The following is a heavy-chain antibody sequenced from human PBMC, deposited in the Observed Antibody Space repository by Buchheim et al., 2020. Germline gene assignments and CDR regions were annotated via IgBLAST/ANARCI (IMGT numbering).Heavy chain of an antibody. V-gene: IGHV4-59*01. Sequence: QVQLQESGPGLVKPSETLSLTCTVSGGSISSYYWSWNRQPPGKGLEWIGYIYYSGSTNYNPSLKSRVTISVDTSKNQFSLKLSSVTAADTAVYYCARAGEYYDFWSGPPAGYGMDVWGQGTT. CDR3: ARAGEYYDFWSGPPAGYGMDV. D-gene: IGHD3-3*01. CDR1: GGSISSYY. CDR2: IYYSGST. J-gene: IGHJ6*02.